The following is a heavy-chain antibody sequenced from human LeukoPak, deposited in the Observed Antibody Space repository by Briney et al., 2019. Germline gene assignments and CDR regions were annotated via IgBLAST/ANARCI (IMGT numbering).Heavy chain of an antibody. CDR3: ARDLVRGITGTIDYYYYYYMDV. V-gene: IGHV1-2*02. D-gene: IGHD1-20*01. CDR2: INPNSGGT. Sequence: ASVKVSCKASGYTFTGYYMHWVRQAPGQGREWMGWINPNSGGTNYAQKFQGRVTMTRDTSISTAYMELSRLRSDDTAVYYRARDLVRGITGTIDYYYYYYMDVWGKGTTVTVSS. CDR1: GYTFTGYY. J-gene: IGHJ6*03.